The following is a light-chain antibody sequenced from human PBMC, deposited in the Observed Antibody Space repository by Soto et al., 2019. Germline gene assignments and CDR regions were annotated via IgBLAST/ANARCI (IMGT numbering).Light chain of an antibody. J-gene: IGKJ5*01. CDR1: QTVNSN. Sequence: EIVMPKYTNPLSVSPGERATLSCMGSQTVNSNLAWYQKKPGQAPRLLIYGASSRATGIPARFSGSGSGTDFTLTISSLQSDDFAVYYCQQYNNGPPITFGQGTRLEIK. V-gene: IGKV3D-15*01. CDR2: GAS. CDR3: QQYNNGPPIT.